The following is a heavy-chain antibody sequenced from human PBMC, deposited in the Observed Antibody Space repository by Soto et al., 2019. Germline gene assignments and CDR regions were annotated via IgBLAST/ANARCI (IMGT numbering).Heavy chain of an antibody. CDR2: ILNDGSNK. CDR3: AKIFWPVYCTTSSCDVFDY. D-gene: IGHD2-8*01. V-gene: IGHV3-30*18. CDR1: GFTFSSYV. Sequence: QVQLVESGGDEVQPGRSLRLSCEASGFTFSSYVMHWVRQAPGKGLEWVAVILNDGSNKYYIDSVKGRFTISRDNSKSTLYLQMNSLKVEDTAVYYCAKIFWPVYCTTSSCDVFDYWGQGTLVTVSS. J-gene: IGHJ4*02.